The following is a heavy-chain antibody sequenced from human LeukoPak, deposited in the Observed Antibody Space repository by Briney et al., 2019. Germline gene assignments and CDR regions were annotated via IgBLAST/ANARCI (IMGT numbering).Heavy chain of an antibody. D-gene: IGHD1-26*01. CDR2: ISWNSGSI. CDR3: AKNGYSGVY. V-gene: IGHV3-9*01. Sequence: GGSLRLSCAASGFTFDDYAMHWVRQAPGKGLEWVSGISWNSGSIGYADSVKGRFTISRDNAKNSLYLQMNSLRAEDTALYYCAKNGYSGVYWGQGTLVTVSS. J-gene: IGHJ4*02. CDR1: GFTFDDYA.